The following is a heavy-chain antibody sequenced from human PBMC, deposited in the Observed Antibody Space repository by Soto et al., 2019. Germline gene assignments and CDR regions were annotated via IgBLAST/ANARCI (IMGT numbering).Heavy chain of an antibody. Sequence: PGGSLRLSCAASGFTVSSNYMSWVRQAPGKGLEWVSVIYSGGSTYYADSVKGRFTISRDNSKNTLYLQMNSLRAEDTAVYYCARGMVVVAAIGGAPLYFDYWGQGTLVTVSS. CDR2: IYSGGST. D-gene: IGHD2-15*01. V-gene: IGHV3-66*01. CDR3: ARGMVVVAAIGGAPLYFDY. J-gene: IGHJ4*02. CDR1: GFTVSSNY.